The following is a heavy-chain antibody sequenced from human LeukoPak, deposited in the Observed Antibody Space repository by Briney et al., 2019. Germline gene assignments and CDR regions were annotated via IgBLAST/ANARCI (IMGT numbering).Heavy chain of an antibody. V-gene: IGHV4-34*01. CDR3: ARGRGTRRENWFDP. CDR1: GGSFSGYY. Sequence: SETLSLTCAVNGGSFSGYYWSWIGQPPGKGLEWIGEINHSGSTNYNPSLKSRVTISVDTSKNQFSLKLSSVTAADTAVYYCARGRGTRRENWFDPWGQGTLVTVSS. D-gene: IGHD1-7*01. J-gene: IGHJ5*02. CDR2: INHSGST.